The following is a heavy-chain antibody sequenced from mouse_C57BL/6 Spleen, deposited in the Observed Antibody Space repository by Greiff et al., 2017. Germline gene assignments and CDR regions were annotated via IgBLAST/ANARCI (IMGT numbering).Heavy chain of an antibody. CDR1: GYTFTSYW. J-gene: IGHJ3*01. D-gene: IGHD2-1*01. CDR2: INPSNGGT. Sequence: QVHVKQPGTELVKPGASVKLSCKASGYTFTSYWMHWVKQRPGQGLEWIGNINPSNGGTNYNEKFKSKATLTVDKSSSTAYMQLSSLTSEDSAVYYCARKGNYFTWFAYWGQGTLVTVSA. V-gene: IGHV1-53*01. CDR3: ARKGNYFTWFAY.